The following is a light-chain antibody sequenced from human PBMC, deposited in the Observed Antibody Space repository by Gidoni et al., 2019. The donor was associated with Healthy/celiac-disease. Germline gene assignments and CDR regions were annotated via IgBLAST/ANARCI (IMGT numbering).Light chain of an antibody. CDR3: NSRDSSGNQRV. CDR2: GKN. J-gene: IGLJ1*01. Sequence: SSELTQDPAVSVALGQTVRITCQGDSLRSYYASWYQQKPGQAPVLVIYGKNNRPSGIPDRFSGSSSGNTASLNITGAQAEDEADYYCNSRDSSGNQRVFGTGTKVTVL. CDR1: SLRSYY. V-gene: IGLV3-19*01.